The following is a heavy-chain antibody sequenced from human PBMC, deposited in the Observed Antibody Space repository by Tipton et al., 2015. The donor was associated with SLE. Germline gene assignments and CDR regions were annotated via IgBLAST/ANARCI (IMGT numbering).Heavy chain of an antibody. CDR1: GFTFDDYA. V-gene: IGHV3-33*06. D-gene: IGHD2-21*01. J-gene: IGHJ3*02. Sequence: SLRLSCAASGFTFDDYAMHWVRQAPGKGLEWVAVIWYDGSIKNYADSVKGRFTISRDNSKNTVSLQMNSLRAEDTAAYYCAKDHCSGDCYSVIDIWGQGTKVIVSS. CDR3: AKDHCSGDCYSVIDI. CDR2: IWYDGSIK.